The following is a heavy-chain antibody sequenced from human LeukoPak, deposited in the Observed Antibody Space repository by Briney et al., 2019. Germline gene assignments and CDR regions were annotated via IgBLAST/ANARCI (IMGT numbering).Heavy chain of an antibody. J-gene: IGHJ4*02. D-gene: IGHD1-26*01. CDR2: IYYSGST. CDR1: GGSLSSISYY. V-gene: IGHV4-39*07. Sequence: SETLSLTCTVSGGSLSSISYYWGWIRQPPGKGREWIGSIYYSGSTYYNPSLKSRVTISVDTSKNQFSLKLSSVTAADTTIYYCARFFGGSFGDYVASWGQGTLVTVSS. CDR3: ARFFGGSFGDYVAS.